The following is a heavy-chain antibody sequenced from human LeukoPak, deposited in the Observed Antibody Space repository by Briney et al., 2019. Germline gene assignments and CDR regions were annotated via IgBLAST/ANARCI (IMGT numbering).Heavy chain of an antibody. D-gene: IGHD3-22*01. Sequence: GGSLRLSCAASGFTFSSNYMSWVRQAPGKGLGWVSVIYSGGSTYYADSVKGRFTISRDNSKNTLYLQMNSLRAEDTAVYYCARGQGYYDSSGYYEDYWGQGTLVTVSS. CDR1: GFTFSSNY. CDR2: IYSGGST. V-gene: IGHV3-53*01. CDR3: ARGQGYYDSSGYYEDY. J-gene: IGHJ4*02.